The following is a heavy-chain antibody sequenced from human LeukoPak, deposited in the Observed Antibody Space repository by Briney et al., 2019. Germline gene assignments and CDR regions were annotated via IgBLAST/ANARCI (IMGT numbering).Heavy chain of an antibody. CDR1: GGTFSSYA. V-gene: IGHV1-69*05. J-gene: IGHJ3*02. Sequence: ASVKVSCKASGGTFSSYAISWVRQAPGQGLEWMGRIIPIFGTANYAQKFQGRVTITTDESTSTAYMELSSLRSEDTAVYYCASTMWIQLWPIHDALDIWGQGTMVTVSS. D-gene: IGHD5-18*01. CDR3: ASTMWIQLWPIHDALDI. CDR2: IIPIFGTA.